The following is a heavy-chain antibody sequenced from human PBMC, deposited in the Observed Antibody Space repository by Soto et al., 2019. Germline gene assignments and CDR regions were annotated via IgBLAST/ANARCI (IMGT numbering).Heavy chain of an antibody. CDR3: ARNITGYSSS. Sequence: SETLSLTCTVSGGSISSSSYYWGWIRQPPGKGLEWIGSIYYSGSTYYNPSLKSRVTISVDTSKNQFSLKLSSVTAADTAVYYCARNITGYSSSWAQGTLVTVS. CDR2: IYYSGST. D-gene: IGHD6-13*01. J-gene: IGHJ4*02. CDR1: GGSISSSSYY. V-gene: IGHV4-39*01.